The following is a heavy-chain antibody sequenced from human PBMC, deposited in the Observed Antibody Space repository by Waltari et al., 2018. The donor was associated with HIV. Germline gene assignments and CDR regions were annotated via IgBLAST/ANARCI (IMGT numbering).Heavy chain of an antibody. D-gene: IGHD4-4*01. J-gene: IGHJ6*02. CDR3: ARDRPLQYLRSIYYYGVDV. CDR2: INPSGGTT. CDR1: GYTFTKYY. V-gene: IGHV1-46*01. Sequence: QVQLVQSGAEVKKPGASVMVSCKASGYTFTKYYIHWVRQAPGQGLEWMALINPSGGTTHYAQNFQGRVTVTRDTSTTTVSMELSSLKSEDTAVYYCARDRPLQYLRSIYYYGVDVWGQGTTVTVSS.